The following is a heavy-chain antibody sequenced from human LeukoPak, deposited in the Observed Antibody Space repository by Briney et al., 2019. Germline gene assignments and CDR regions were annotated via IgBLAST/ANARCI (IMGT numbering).Heavy chain of an antibody. CDR3: AKSKLPHYDFWSGPTTFYGMDV. J-gene: IGHJ6*02. V-gene: IGHV3-23*01. CDR2: ISGSGGST. CDR1: GFTFSSYA. Sequence: PGGSLRLSCAASGFTFSSYAMSWVRQAPGKGLEWVSAISGSGGSTYYADSVKGRFTISRDNSKNTLYLQMNSLRAEDTAVYYCAKSKLPHYDFWSGPTTFYGMDVWGQGTTVTVSS. D-gene: IGHD3-3*01.